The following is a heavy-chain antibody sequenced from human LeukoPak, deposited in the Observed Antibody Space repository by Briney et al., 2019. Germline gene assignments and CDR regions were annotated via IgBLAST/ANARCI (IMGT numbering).Heavy chain of an antibody. J-gene: IGHJ5*02. CDR3: TTDTPLGYCSSTSCSNWFDP. D-gene: IGHD2-2*01. CDR2: IKSKTDGGTT. Sequence: PGGSLRLSCAASGFTFSSYAMSWVRQAPGKGLEWVGRIKSKTDGGTTDYAAPVKGRFTISRDDSKNTLYLQMNSLKTEDTAVYYCTTDTPLGYCSSTSCSNWFDPWGQGTLVTVSS. CDR1: GFTFSSYA. V-gene: IGHV3-15*01.